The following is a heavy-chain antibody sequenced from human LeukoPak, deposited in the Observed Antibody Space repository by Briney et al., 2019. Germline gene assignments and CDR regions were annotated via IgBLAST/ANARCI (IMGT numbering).Heavy chain of an antibody. J-gene: IGHJ6*03. Sequence: SETPSLTCAVYGGSFSGYYWSWIRQPPGKGLEWIGEINHSGSTNYNPSLKSRVTMSVDTSKNQFSLKLSSVTAADMAVYYCARDSRSYYYMDVWGKGTTVTISS. V-gene: IGHV4-34*01. D-gene: IGHD2-21*01. CDR1: GGSFSGYY. CDR2: INHSGST. CDR3: ARDSRSYYYMDV.